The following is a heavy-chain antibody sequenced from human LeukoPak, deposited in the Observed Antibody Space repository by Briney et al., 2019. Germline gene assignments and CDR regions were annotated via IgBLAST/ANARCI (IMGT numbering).Heavy chain of an antibody. CDR1: GGSISSSSYY. V-gene: IGHV4-39*01. CDR3: ARQDYGGNSGENY. J-gene: IGHJ4*02. Sequence: PSETLSLTCTVSGGSISSSSYYWGWIRQPPGKGLEWIGSIYYSGSTYYNPSLKSRVTISVDTFKNQFSLKPSSVTAADTAVYYCARQDYGGNSGENYWGQGTLVTVSS. D-gene: IGHD4-23*01. CDR2: IYYSGST.